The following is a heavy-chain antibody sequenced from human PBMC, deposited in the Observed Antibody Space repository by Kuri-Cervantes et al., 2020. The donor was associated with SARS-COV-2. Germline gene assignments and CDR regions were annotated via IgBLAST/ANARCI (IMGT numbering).Heavy chain of an antibody. CDR3: AGPNYDSWSGYYTGNYYYYMDV. Sequence: GSLRLSCTVSGGSISSYYWSWIRQPPGKGLEWIGYIYHSGSTHYNPSLKSRVTISVDRSKNQFSLKLSSVTAADTAVYYCAGPNYDSWSGYYTGNYYYYMDVWGKGTTVTVSS. V-gene: IGHV4-59*12. CDR1: GGSISSYY. CDR2: IYHSGST. D-gene: IGHD3-3*01. J-gene: IGHJ6*03.